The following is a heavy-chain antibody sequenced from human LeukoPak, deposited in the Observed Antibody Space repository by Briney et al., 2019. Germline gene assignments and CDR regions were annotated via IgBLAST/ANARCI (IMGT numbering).Heavy chain of an antibody. D-gene: IGHD3-3*01. J-gene: IGHJ6*02. Sequence: GGSLRLSCAASGFTFSSYWMSWVRQAPGPGLEWVANIKQYGSEKYYVDSVKSRFTISRDNAKNSLYLQMNSLRAEDTAVYYCARDPKECLRAYYYYYGMDVWGQGTTVTVSS. CDR1: GFTFSSYW. CDR3: ARDPKECLRAYYYYYGMDV. CDR2: IKQYGSEK. V-gene: IGHV3-7*01.